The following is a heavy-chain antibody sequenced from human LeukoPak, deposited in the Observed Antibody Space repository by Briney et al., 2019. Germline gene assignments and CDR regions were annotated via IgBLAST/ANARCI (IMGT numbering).Heavy chain of an antibody. CDR1: GFTFSSYA. J-gene: IGHJ4*02. Sequence: PGRSLRLSCAASGFTFSSYAMHWVRQAPGKGLEWVAVISYDGSNKYYADSVKGRFTISRDNSKNTLYLQMNSLRAEDTAVYYCARYSSFDYWGQGTLVTVSS. D-gene: IGHD5-18*01. CDR3: ARYSSFDY. V-gene: IGHV3-30-3*01. CDR2: ISYDGSNK.